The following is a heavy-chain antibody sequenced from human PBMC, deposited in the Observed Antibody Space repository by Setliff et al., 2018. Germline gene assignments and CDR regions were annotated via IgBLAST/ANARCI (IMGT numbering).Heavy chain of an antibody. D-gene: IGHD1-26*01. V-gene: IGHV4-4*07. CDR2: IYTSGST. J-gene: IGHJ3*02. CDR1: GGSISNYY. Sequence: SETLSLTCTVSGGSISNYYWSWIRQPAGKGLEWIGRIYTSGSTNYNPSLKSRVTMSVNTSKNQFSLKLSSVTTADTAVYYCARKGISALSGAFDMWGQGTMVTVSS. CDR3: ARKGISALSGAFDM.